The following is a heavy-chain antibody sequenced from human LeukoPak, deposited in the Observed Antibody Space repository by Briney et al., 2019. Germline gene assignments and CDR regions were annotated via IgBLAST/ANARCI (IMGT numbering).Heavy chain of an antibody. CDR1: GFTFSSYW. CDR2: INSDGSST. V-gene: IGHV3-74*01. D-gene: IGHD6-19*01. CDR3: ARGSSGWTFDY. J-gene: IGHJ4*02. Sequence: GGSLRLSCAASGFTFSSYWMHWVRQAPGKGLVWVSRINSDGSSTSYADSVKGRFTISRDNSKNTLYLQMNSLRAEDTAVYYCARGSSGWTFDYWGQGTLVTVSS.